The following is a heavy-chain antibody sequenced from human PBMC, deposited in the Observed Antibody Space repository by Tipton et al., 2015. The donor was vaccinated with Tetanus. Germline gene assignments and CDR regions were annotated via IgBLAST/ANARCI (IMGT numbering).Heavy chain of an antibody. CDR3: TGDDYNDTRLRDYYGMDV. V-gene: IGHV4-59*11. CDR2: IDHSWNT. CDR1: GGSLSSLL. J-gene: IGHJ6*02. D-gene: IGHD4-11*01. Sequence: TLSLTCTVSGGSLSSLLWTWTRLSPGKGLEWIGYIDHSWNTNYNPSLRSRVTMSLDKSKNQFSLKVPSVTAEDTAVYFCTGDDYNDTRLRDYYGMDVWGPGTTVTVTS.